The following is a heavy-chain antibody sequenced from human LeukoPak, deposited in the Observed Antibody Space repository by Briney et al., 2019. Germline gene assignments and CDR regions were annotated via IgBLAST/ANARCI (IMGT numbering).Heavy chain of an antibody. CDR2: IYHSGST. V-gene: IGHV4-59*08. CDR3: ASLSGYSNY. J-gene: IGHJ4*02. CDR1: GGSISSYY. D-gene: IGHD3-22*01. Sequence: PSETLSLTCTVSGGSISSYYWSWIRQPPGKGLEWIGSIYHSGSTYYNPSLKSRVTISVDTSKNQFSLKLSSVTAAGTAVYYCASLSGYSNYWGQGTLVTVSS.